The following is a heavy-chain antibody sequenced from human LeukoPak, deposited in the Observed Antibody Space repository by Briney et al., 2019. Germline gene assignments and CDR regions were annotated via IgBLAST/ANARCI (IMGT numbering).Heavy chain of an antibody. V-gene: IGHV4-4*02. J-gene: IGHJ4*02. CDR1: GDSISSKW. CDR2: IYHSGST. D-gene: IGHD3-22*01. Sequence: PSGTLSLTCAVSGDSISSKWWSWVRQPPGKGLEWIGEIYHSGSTNYNPSLKSRVTMSLDTSKNQFSLKLSSVTAADTAVYYCAGKYYYDSGGYYYVDWWGQGTLVTVSS. CDR3: AGKYYYDSGGYYYVDW.